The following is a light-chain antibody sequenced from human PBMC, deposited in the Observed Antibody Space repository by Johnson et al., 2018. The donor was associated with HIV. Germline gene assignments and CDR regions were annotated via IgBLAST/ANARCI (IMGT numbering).Light chain of an antibody. CDR1: SSNIGNNY. CDR3: GTWDASLSACVV. J-gene: IGLJ1*01. Sequence: QSVLTQPPSVSAAPGQKVTISCSGSSSNIGNNYVSWYRQLPGTAPKLLIYENNKRPSGIPDRFSGSKSGTSATLGITGLQTGDEADYYCGTWDASLSACVVFGTGTKVTVL. CDR2: ENN. V-gene: IGLV1-51*02.